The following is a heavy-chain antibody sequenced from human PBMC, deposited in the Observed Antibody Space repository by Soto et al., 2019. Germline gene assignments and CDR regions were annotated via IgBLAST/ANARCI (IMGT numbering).Heavy chain of an antibody. Sequence: QVQLVQSGAEVKKPGSSVKVSCKASGGTFSSYAISWVRQAPGQGLEWMGGIIPIFGTANYAQKFQGRVTITADESTSTAYMELSSLRSEDTAVYYCARSDGIAAATAHNWFDPWGQGTLVTVSS. V-gene: IGHV1-69*12. J-gene: IGHJ5*02. CDR2: IIPIFGTA. CDR3: ARSDGIAAATAHNWFDP. D-gene: IGHD6-13*01. CDR1: GGTFSSYA.